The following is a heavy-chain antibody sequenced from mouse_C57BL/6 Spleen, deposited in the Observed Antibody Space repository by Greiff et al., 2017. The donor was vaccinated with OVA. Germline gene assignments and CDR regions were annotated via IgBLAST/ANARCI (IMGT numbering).Heavy chain of an antibody. CDR2: IRNKANGYTT. CDR1: GFTFTDYY. Sequence: EVKLVESGGGLVQPGGSLSLSCAASGFTFTDYYMSWVRQPPGKALEWLGFIRNKANGYTTEYSASVKGRFTISRDNSQSILYLQMNALRAEDSATYYCARSYSNSHFDYWGQGTTLTVSS. CDR3: ARSYSNSHFDY. V-gene: IGHV7-3*01. J-gene: IGHJ2*01. D-gene: IGHD2-5*01.